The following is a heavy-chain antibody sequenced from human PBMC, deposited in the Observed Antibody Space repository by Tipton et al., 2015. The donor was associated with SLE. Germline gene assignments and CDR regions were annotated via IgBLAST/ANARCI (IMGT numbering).Heavy chain of an antibody. CDR2: IHNDGIIT. CDR1: GFSFSSYW. Sequence: GSLRLSCVGSGFSFSSYWLHWVRQSPGTGLVWVARIHNDGIITHYADSVKGRFTISRDNAKNTLFLQMNSLRVEDTGVYFCARHDHGDYVSLGHWGQGTLVTVSS. D-gene: IGHD4-17*01. J-gene: IGHJ4*02. CDR3: ARHDHGDYVSLGH. V-gene: IGHV3-74*01.